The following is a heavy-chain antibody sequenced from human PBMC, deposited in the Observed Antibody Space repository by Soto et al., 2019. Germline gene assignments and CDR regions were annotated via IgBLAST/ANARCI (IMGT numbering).Heavy chain of an antibody. Sequence: PGGSLRLSCAASGFTFSGYAMTWVRQAPGKGLEWVSSITGSGTSTYYADSVKGRFIISRDNSKNTVSLQMNSLRADDTAVYYCGKYTDFYYYTMDVWGQGTTVTVYS. CDR3: GKYTDFYYYTMDV. CDR1: GFTFSGYA. CDR2: ITGSGTST. V-gene: IGHV3-23*01. J-gene: IGHJ6*02.